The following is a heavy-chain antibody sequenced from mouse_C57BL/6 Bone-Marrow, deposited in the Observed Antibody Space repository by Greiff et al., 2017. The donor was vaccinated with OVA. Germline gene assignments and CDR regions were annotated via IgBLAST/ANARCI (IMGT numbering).Heavy chain of an antibody. Sequence: EVKLVESGPGLAKPSQTLSLTCSVPGYSITSDYWNWIRKFPGNKLEYMGYISYSGSTYYNPSLKSRISITRDTAKNQYYLQWNSVTTEDTATYYVSRSDYYGSSLDYWGQGTTLTVSS. CDR1: GYSITSDY. J-gene: IGHJ2*01. D-gene: IGHD1-1*01. V-gene: IGHV3-8*01. CDR2: ISYSGST. CDR3: SRSDYYGSSLDY.